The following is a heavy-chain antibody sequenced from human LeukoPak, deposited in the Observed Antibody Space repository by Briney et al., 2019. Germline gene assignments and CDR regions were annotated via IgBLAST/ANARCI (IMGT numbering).Heavy chain of an antibody. CDR2: IYYSGST. CDR3: ATIATAATA. CDR1: GGSISTYY. J-gene: IGHJ4*02. V-gene: IGHV4-59*03. D-gene: IGHD2-21*01. Sequence: SETLSLTCTVSGGSISTYYWSWIRQPPGRGLEWVGYIYYSGSTNYNPSLKSRVTISLDTSKNQFSLKLSSVTAADTAVYYCATIATAATAWGQGTLVTVSS.